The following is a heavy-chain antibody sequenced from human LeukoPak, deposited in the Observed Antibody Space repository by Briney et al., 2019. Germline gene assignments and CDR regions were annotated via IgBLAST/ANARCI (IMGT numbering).Heavy chain of an antibody. CDR2: IYYSGST. CDR1: GGSISSSSNY. CDR3: ARLSLRAGYSYGYDY. J-gene: IGHJ4*02. V-gene: IGHV4-39*01. Sequence: SETLSLTCSVSGGSISSSSNYWGWIRQPPGKGLEWIGSIYYSGSTYYNPSLKSRVTMSVDTSKNQFSLRLSSVTAADTAVYYCARLSLRAGYSYGYDYWGQGTLVTVSS. D-gene: IGHD5-18*01.